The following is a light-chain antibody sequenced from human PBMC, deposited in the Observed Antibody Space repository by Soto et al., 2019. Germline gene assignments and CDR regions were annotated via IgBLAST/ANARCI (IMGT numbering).Light chain of an antibody. CDR3: QQYGSSPSPLT. CDR1: QSVSNNY. V-gene: IGKV3-20*01. J-gene: IGKJ4*01. CDR2: GAS. Sequence: EIVLTQSPGTLFLSPGERATLSCRASQSVSNNYLDWYQQKPGQAPRLLIYGASSRATGIPDRFSGSGSGTDFTLTISRLEPEDFAVYYCQQYGSSPSPLTFCGGTKVDIK.